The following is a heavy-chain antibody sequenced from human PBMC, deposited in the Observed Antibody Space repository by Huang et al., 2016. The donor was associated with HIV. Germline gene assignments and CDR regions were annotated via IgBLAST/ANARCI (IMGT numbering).Heavy chain of an antibody. V-gene: IGHV4-39*01. D-gene: IGHD3-16*01. CDR1: GGSVNSGYYY. CDR3: ARLPFDYVWGTQRQTALDELDV. Sequence: QLQLQESGPGLVRPSETLSLPCSVSGGSVNSGYYYWGWIRQPPGKGLGWIASVFYVGNTFYNPSLKSRFSMSVDASKKRFSLNLSSVTAADTAVYFCARLPFDYVWGTQRQTALDELDVWGQGTMVTVSS. J-gene: IGHJ3*01. CDR2: VFYVGNT.